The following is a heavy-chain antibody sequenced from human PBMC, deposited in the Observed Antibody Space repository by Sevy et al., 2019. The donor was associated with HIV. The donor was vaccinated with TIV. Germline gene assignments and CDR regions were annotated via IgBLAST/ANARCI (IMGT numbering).Heavy chain of an antibody. J-gene: IGHJ4*02. CDR1: GGSISTGGYY. V-gene: IGHV4-31*03. D-gene: IGHD3-10*01. CDR3: AREYYYGSGSYYLDY. CDR2: IYYSGST. Sequence: SETLSLTCTVSGGSISTGGYYWSWIRQHPEKGLDWIGYIYYSGSTYYNPSLKSRVTISVDTSNNQFSLKLSSVTAADTAVYYCAREYYYGSGSYYLDYWGQGTLVTVSS.